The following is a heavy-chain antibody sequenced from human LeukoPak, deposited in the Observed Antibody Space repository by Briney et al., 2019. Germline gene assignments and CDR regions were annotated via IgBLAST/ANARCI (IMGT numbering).Heavy chain of an antibody. V-gene: IGHV4-34*01. CDR2: INHSGST. Sequence: SETLSLTCAVYGGSFSGYYWSWIRQPPGKGLEWIGEINHSGSTNYNPSLKSRVTISVDTSKNQFSLKLSSVTAADTAVYYCARGGRSYFQSNFDYWGQGTLVPVSS. D-gene: IGHD1-26*01. CDR3: ARGGRSYFQSNFDY. CDR1: GGSFSGYY. J-gene: IGHJ4*02.